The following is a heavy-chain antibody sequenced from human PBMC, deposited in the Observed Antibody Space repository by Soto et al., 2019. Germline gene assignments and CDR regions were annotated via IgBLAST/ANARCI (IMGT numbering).Heavy chain of an antibody. D-gene: IGHD6-13*01. V-gene: IGHV1-3*05. CDR2: INAGNGNT. Sequence: QVQLVQSGAEEKKPGASVKVSCKASGYTFTSYAMHWVRQAPGQRLEWMGWINAGNGNTKYSQKFQGRVTITRDTSXITAYMELSSLRSEDTAVYYCARDKFGYSSSWYVGYWGQGTLVTVSS. J-gene: IGHJ4*02. CDR3: ARDKFGYSSSWYVGY. CDR1: GYTFTSYA.